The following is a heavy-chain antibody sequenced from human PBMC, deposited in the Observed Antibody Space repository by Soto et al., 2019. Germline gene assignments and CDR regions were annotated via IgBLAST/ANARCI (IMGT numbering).Heavy chain of an antibody. Sequence: GGSLRLSCAVFGFTFSNYEMNWVRQAPGKGLEWVSYISNSGRAIYYAESVKGRFTISRDNAKNSLYLQMNSLRAEDTAVYYCARDPGIYSGKFYSGLDVWGQGXTVTVYS. CDR3: ARDPGIYSGKFYSGLDV. V-gene: IGHV3-48*03. D-gene: IGHD4-4*01. CDR2: ISNSGRAI. CDR1: GFTFSNYE. J-gene: IGHJ6*02.